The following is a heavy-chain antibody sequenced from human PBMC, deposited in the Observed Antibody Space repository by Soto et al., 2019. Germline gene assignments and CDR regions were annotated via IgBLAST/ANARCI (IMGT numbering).Heavy chain of an antibody. CDR3: ARHGPAGYCSGGSCNWFDP. V-gene: IGHV4-39*01. Sequence: VQLQESGPGLVKPSETLSLTCTVSSYSVSTTTYFWAWIRQPPGKGLEWIGSIYYGGTTYYNSSLKSRVTISVDTSKNQFSLKLSSVTAADTAVYYCARHGPAGYCSGGSCNWFDPWGQGTLVTVSS. CDR1: SYSVSTTTYF. CDR2: IYYGGTT. J-gene: IGHJ5*02. D-gene: IGHD2-15*01.